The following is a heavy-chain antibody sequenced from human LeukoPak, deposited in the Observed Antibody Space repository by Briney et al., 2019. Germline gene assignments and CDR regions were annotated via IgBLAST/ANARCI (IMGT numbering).Heavy chain of an antibody. V-gene: IGHV3-48*01. CDR2: VSSSSSTI. J-gene: IGHJ1*01. Sequence: GGSLRLSCAASGFTFSSYSMNWVRQAPGKGLEWVSYVSSSSSTIYYADSVKGRFTISRDNAKNSLYLQMNSLRAEDTAVYYCATYSSLNRREFQFWGQGTLLTVSS. D-gene: IGHD3-22*01. CDR3: ATYSSLNRREFQF. CDR1: GFTFSSYS.